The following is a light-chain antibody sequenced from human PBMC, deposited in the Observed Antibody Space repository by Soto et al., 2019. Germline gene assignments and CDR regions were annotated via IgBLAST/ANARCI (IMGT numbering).Light chain of an antibody. Sequence: QSVLTQPPSASGPPGQSVTISCTGTSSDVGGYNYVSWYQQHPGKAPKLMIYEVSKRPSGVPDRFSGSKSGNTASLTVSGLQAEDEDDYYCSSYAGSNTHVVFGGGTKLTVL. V-gene: IGLV2-8*01. CDR3: SSYAGSNTHVV. CDR2: EVS. J-gene: IGLJ2*01. CDR1: SSDVGGYNY.